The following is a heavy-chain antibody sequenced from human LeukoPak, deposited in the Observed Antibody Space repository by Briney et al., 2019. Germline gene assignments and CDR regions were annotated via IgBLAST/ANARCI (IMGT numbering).Heavy chain of an antibody. CDR2: ISSSSSYI. Sequence: PGGSLRPSCAASGFTFSSYSMNWVRPAPGKGRAWVSSISSSSSYIYYAGSVKGLFTISRENAKNSLYLQMNSLRAEDTAVYYCAPQGIAVADYWGQGTLVTVSS. CDR3: APQGIAVADY. V-gene: IGHV3-21*01. CDR1: GFTFSSYS. D-gene: IGHD6-19*01. J-gene: IGHJ4*02.